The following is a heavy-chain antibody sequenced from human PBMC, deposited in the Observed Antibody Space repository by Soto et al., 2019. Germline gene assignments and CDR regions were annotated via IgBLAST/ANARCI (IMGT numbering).Heavy chain of an antibody. CDR1: GGSLSNTAYY. D-gene: IGHD4-17*01. Sequence: QLQLQESGPGLVKPSETLSLTCRVSGGSLSNTAYYWGWIRQPPGKGLEWIGNIYHYGTTYYNPSLQSRVTISVDTSKNDLSLKLRSVTAADTAVYYCARRREIGYGDDFDFWGQGILDTVSS. CDR2: IYHYGTT. CDR3: ARRREIGYGDDFDF. J-gene: IGHJ4*02. V-gene: IGHV4-39*02.